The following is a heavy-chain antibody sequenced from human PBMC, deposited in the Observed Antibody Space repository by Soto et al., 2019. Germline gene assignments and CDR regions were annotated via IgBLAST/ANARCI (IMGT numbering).Heavy chain of an antibody. V-gene: IGHV4-34*01. CDR2: INHSGST. CDR1: GGSFSGYY. D-gene: IGHD5-12*01. Sequence: SETLSLTCAVYGGSFSGYYWSWIRQPPGKGLEWIGEINHSGSTNYNPSLKSRVTISVDTSKNQFSLRLSSVTAADTAVYYCARGRRSWVNSGYDFWGARLFDYWGQGTLVTVSS. J-gene: IGHJ4*02. CDR3: ARGRRSWVNSGYDFWGARLFDY.